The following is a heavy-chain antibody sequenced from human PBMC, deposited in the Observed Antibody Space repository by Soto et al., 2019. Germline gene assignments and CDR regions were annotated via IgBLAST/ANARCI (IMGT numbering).Heavy chain of an antibody. Sequence: WCSLRLSCSASVFTFSSYGMHWVRKDPGKGLEWVAVISYDGSNKYYADSVKGRFTISRDNSKNTLYLQMNSLRAEDTAVYYCAKDYGGNSGGTSFDYWGQGTLVTVSS. CDR2: ISYDGSNK. CDR3: AKDYGGNSGGTSFDY. V-gene: IGHV3-30*18. CDR1: VFTFSSYG. J-gene: IGHJ4*02. D-gene: IGHD4-17*01.